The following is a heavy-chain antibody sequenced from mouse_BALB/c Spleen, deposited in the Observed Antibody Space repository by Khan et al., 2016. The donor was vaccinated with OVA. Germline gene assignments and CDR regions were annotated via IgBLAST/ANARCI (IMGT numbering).Heavy chain of an antibody. CDR2: IYPGSDNA. J-gene: IGHJ2*01. V-gene: IGHV1-77*01. Sequence: QVQLKQSGPELVKPGASVKMSCKASGYTFTYYVITWVKQRTGQGLEWIGEIYPGSDNAYYNERFKGKATLTADKSSNTTHMQLSSLTSEDSAVYFCAREDGYYVYFDYWGQGTTLTVSS. CDR1: GYTFTYYV. CDR3: AREDGYYVYFDY. D-gene: IGHD2-3*01.